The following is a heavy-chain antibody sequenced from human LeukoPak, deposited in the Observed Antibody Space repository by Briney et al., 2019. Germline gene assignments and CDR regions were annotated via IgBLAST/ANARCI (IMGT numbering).Heavy chain of an antibody. J-gene: IGHJ3*02. CDR3: ARDLVTVTKGFDI. D-gene: IGHD4-17*01. Sequence: SETLSLTCAVSDDSFSSHYWTWIRQPPGKGLEWIGYISYIGRTNYNPSLKSRVTISIDTSKNQFSLKLSSVTAADTAVYYCARDLVTVTKGFDIWGQGTMVSVSS. CDR1: DDSFSSHY. CDR2: ISYIGRT. V-gene: IGHV4-59*11.